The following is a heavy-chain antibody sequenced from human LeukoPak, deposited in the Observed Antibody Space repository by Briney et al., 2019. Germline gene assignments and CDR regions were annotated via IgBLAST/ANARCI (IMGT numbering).Heavy chain of an antibody. CDR3: ARDVSIAAAYYRFDP. CDR1: GYTFTIYD. D-gene: IGHD6-13*01. CDR2: MNPNSGNT. V-gene: IGHV1-8*01. J-gene: IGHJ5*02. Sequence: ASVTVSFTASGYTFTIYDINWVRQATGPGLEWMGWMNPNSGNTGYAQKFQGRVTMTRNTSISTAYMELSSLRSEDTAVYYCARDVSIAAAYYRFDPWGQGTLVTVSS.